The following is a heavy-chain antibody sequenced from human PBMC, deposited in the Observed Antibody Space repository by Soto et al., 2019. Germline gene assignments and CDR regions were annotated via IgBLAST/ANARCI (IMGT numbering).Heavy chain of an antibody. CDR3: ATDVAGVFDY. Sequence: PGGSLRLSCAASGFTFSSYAMSWVRQAPGKGLEWVSAISGSGGSTYYADPVKGRFTISRDNSKNTLYLQMNSLRAEDTAVYYCATDVAGVFDYWGQGTLVTVSS. D-gene: IGHD6-13*01. V-gene: IGHV3-23*01. CDR1: GFTFSSYA. J-gene: IGHJ4*02. CDR2: ISGSGGST.